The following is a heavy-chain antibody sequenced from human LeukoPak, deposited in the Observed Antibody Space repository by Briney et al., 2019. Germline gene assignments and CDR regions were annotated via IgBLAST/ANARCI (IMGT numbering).Heavy chain of an antibody. V-gene: IGHV4-39*01. CDR3: ARHLDALIVGAHFDY. CDR2: IYYSGST. J-gene: IGHJ4*02. CDR1: GGSISSSSYY. D-gene: IGHD1-26*01. Sequence: PSETLSLTCTVSGGSISSSSYYWGWIRQPPGKGLEWIGSIYYSGSTYYNPSLKSRVTISVDTSKNQFSLKLSSVTAADTAVYHCARHLDALIVGAHFDYWGQGTLVTVSS.